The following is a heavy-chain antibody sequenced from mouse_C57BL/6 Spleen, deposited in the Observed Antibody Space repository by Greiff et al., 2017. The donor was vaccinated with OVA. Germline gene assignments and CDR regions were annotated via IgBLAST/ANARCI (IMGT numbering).Heavy chain of an antibody. Sequence: EVQLQQSGPELVKPGASVKISCKASGYTFTDYYMNWVKQSHGKSLEWIGAINPNNGGTSYNQKFKGKATLTVDKSSSTAYMELRSLTAEDSAVYDCARGNYYCSYAMDYWGQGTSVTVSS. CDR3: ARGNYYCSYAMDY. J-gene: IGHJ4*01. V-gene: IGHV1-26*01. D-gene: IGHD1-1*01. CDR1: GYTFTDYY. CDR2: INPNNGGT.